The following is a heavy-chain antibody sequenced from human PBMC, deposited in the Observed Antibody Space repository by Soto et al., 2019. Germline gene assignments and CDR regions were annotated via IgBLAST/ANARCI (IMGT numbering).Heavy chain of an antibody. CDR2: IYPGDSDT. J-gene: IGHJ3*02. V-gene: IGHV5-51*01. Sequence: PGESLKISCKGSGYSFTIYWIGWVRQMPGKGLEWLGSIYPGDSDTTYSPSVEGHVISADTSISTAYLQWTSLKASDTGIYYCARTLRRGDAFDIWGQGTMVTVSS. CDR3: ARTLRRGDAFDI. CDR1: GYSFTIYW.